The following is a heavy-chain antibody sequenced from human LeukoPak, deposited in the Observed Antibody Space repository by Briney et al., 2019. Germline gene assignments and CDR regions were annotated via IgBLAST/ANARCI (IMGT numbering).Heavy chain of an antibody. D-gene: IGHD3-10*01. CDR1: GFTFSSYS. V-gene: IGHV3-21*04. CDR2: ISSSSSYI. J-gene: IGHJ3*02. Sequence: GGSLRLSCAASGFTFSSYSMNWVRQAPGKGLEWVSSISSSSSYIYYADSVKGRFTVSRDNSKNSLYLQMNSLRTEDTALYYCAKDMRITMVRGVIIPDAFDIWGQGTMVTVSS. CDR3: AKDMRITMVRGVIIPDAFDI.